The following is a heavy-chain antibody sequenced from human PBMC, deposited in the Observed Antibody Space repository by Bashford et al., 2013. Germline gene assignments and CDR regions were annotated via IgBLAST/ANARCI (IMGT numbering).Heavy chain of an antibody. Sequence: ASVKVSCKASGYTFTGYYMHWVRQAPGQGLEWMGWINPNSGGTNYAQKFQDRVTMTRDTSISTAYMELSRLRSDDTAVYYCAGRNKTGPVNVLRFLEWSSRGYYYFDYWGQGTLVTVSS. CDR1: GYTFTGYY. CDR2: INPNSGGT. D-gene: IGHD3-3*01. CDR3: AGRNKTGPVNVLRFLEWSSRGYYYFDY. J-gene: IGHJ4*02. V-gene: IGHV1-2*02.